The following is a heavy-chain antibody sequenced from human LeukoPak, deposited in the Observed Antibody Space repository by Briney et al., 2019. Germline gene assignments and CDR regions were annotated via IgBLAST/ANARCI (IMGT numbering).Heavy chain of an antibody. CDR3: ARGSWITGSTCYYFHMDV. CDR2: RNPNNGRT. Sequence: GASVTLSCKASGYNFISCDINWGRQATGQGLKWMWWRNPNNGRTGYAQKFQGRVTMTRNSSITTVYMELNTQRSEDTAVYYCARGSWITGSTCYYFHMDVWGKGTTVTVSS. V-gene: IGHV1-8*01. J-gene: IGHJ6*03. D-gene: IGHD1-7*01. CDR1: GYNFISCD.